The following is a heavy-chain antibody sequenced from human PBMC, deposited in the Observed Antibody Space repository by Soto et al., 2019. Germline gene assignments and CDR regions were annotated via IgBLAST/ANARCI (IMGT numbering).Heavy chain of an antibody. Sequence: GGSLRLSCTASGFTFSTYAMSWVRQAPGKGLEWVSAISGNGGSTYYADSVQGRFTVSRDNYMNTLYLQMNSLRIEDTAVYYCAHPRGYGVFDAYDIWGQGTMVTVSS. J-gene: IGHJ3*02. V-gene: IGHV3-23*01. CDR1: GFTFSTYA. D-gene: IGHD2-8*01. CDR2: ISGNGGST. CDR3: AHPRGYGVFDAYDI.